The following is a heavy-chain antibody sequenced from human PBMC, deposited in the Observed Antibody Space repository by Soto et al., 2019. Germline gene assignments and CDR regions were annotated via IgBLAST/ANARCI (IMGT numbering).Heavy chain of an antibody. CDR3: ARAPDYDYIWGSYRPQYYFDY. V-gene: IGHV4-39*01. CDR2: IYYSGST. CDR1: GGSISSSSYY. J-gene: IGHJ4*02. Sequence: QLQLQESGPGLVKPSETLSLTCTVSGGSISSSSYYWGWIRQPPGKGLEWIGSIYYSGSTYYNPSLKSRVTISVDTSKNQFSLKLSSVTAADTAVYYCARAPDYDYIWGSYRPQYYFDYWGQGTLVTVSS. D-gene: IGHD3-16*02.